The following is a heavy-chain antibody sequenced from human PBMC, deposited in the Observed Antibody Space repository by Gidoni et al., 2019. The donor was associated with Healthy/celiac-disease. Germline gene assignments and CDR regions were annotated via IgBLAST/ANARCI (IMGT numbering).Heavy chain of an antibody. J-gene: IGHJ3*02. V-gene: IGHV1-46*01. D-gene: IGHD2-2*02. CDR2: INPSGGST. CDR1: GYTSTSYY. CDR3: ARDGYCSSTSCYTEGNAFDI. Sequence: QVQLVQSGAEVKTPGASVKVSCKASGYTSTSYYMHWVRQAPVKGLERMGIINPSGGSTSYAQKFQGRVTMTRDTSTSTVYMELSSLRSEDTAVYYCARDGYCSSTSCYTEGNAFDIWGQGTMVTVSS.